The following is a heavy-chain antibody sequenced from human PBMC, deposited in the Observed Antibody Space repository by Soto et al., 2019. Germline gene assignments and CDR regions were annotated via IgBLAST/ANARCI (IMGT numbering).Heavy chain of an antibody. CDR2: ISAYNGNT. Sequence: QVQLVQSGGEVKKPGASVKVSCKASDYTFTSYGISWVRQAPGQGFEWMGWISAYNGNTNYAQNLQGRVTMTTDTPTNNAYREVRSLISDDRAVYSCARSSIALVPAPPLAYWGQGPLVTVSS. CDR1: DYTFTSYG. J-gene: IGHJ4*02. CDR3: ARSSIALVPAPPLAY. D-gene: IGHD2-2*01. V-gene: IGHV1-18*01.